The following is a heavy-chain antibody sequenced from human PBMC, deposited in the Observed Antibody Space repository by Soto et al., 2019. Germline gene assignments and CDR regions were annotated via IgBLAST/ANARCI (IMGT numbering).Heavy chain of an antibody. CDR2: ISSANAYI. D-gene: IGHD3-3*01. CDR1: GFTFSSYS. J-gene: IGHJ4*02. CDR3: ATSPTIYDFWSGYFFDY. V-gene: IGHV3-21*01. Sequence: GGSLRLSCVASGFTFSSYSVNWVRQAPGMGLEWVSSISSANAYIYYADSVKGRFTISRDNAKNSLFLQMSSLRAEDTAIYYCATSPTIYDFWSGYFFDYWGQGTLVTVSS.